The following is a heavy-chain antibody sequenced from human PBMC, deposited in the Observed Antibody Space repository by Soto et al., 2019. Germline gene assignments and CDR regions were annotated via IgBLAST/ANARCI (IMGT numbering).Heavy chain of an antibody. V-gene: IGHV4-34*01. D-gene: IGHD2-2*01. CDR1: GGSFSGYY. Sequence: SETLSLTCAVYGGSFSGYYWSWIRQPPGKGLEWIGEINHSGSTNYNPSLKSRVTISVDTSKNQFSLKLSSVTAADTAVYYCARRGYCSSTSCYEFDPWGQGTLVTVSS. CDR2: INHSGST. J-gene: IGHJ5*02. CDR3: ARRGYCSSTSCYEFDP.